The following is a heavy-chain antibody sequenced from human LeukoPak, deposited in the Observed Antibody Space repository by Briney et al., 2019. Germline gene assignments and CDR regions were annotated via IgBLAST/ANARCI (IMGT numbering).Heavy chain of an antibody. CDR3: ARDPSNTSGWYIYFDY. D-gene: IGHD6-19*01. Sequence: GASVKVSCQASGYTFTRYGITWVRQAAGQGLEWMGWISTYNGDTKYAPKLQGRVTMATDTSTSTAYMELRSLTSDDTAVYYCARDPSNTSGWYIYFDYWGQGTLVTVSS. J-gene: IGHJ4*02. V-gene: IGHV1-18*01. CDR2: ISTYNGDT. CDR1: GYTFTRYG.